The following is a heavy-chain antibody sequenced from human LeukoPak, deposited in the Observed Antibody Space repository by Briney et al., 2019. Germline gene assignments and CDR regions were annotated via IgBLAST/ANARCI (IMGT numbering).Heavy chain of an antibody. V-gene: IGHV3-33*01. D-gene: IGHD3-9*01. J-gene: IGHJ4*02. Sequence: PGGSLRLSWAASGFTFSSYGMHWVRQAPGKGLEWVAVVWSDGTTKNYADSVKGRFTISRDNSKNPLYMQMNSLRAEATAVYYCARGHYYTDMLTNYWVRYFDYWGQGTLVTVSS. CDR1: GFTFSSYG. CDR2: VWSDGTTK. CDR3: ARGHYYTDMLTNYWVRYFDY.